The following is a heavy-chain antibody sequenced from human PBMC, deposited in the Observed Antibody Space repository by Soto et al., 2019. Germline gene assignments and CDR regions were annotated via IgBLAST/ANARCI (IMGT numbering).Heavy chain of an antibody. Sequence: PSETLSLTCTVSGGSISSGDYYWSWIRQPPGKGLEWIGYIFYSGSTYYNPSLKSRVTISVDTSKNQFSLKLSSVTAADTAVYYCARAGGYCCSTNCYPFDYWGQGTLVTV. V-gene: IGHV4-30-4*01. J-gene: IGHJ4*02. CDR2: IFYSGST. D-gene: IGHD2-2*01. CDR1: GGSISSGDYY. CDR3: ARAGGYCCSTNCYPFDY.